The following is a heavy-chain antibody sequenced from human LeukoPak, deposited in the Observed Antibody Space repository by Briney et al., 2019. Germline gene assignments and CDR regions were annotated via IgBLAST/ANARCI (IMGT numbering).Heavy chain of an antibody. Sequence: ASVKVSCKASGYTFTSYGISWVRQAPGQGLEWMGRINPSGGSASYAQKFQGRVTMTRDLTTTTLYMELSSLRSEDTAVYYCARDGKNYYGSGSYTYRVDYWGQGTLVTVSS. D-gene: IGHD3-10*01. CDR2: INPSGGSA. J-gene: IGHJ4*02. CDR1: GYTFTSYG. V-gene: IGHV1-46*01. CDR3: ARDGKNYYGSGSYTYRVDY.